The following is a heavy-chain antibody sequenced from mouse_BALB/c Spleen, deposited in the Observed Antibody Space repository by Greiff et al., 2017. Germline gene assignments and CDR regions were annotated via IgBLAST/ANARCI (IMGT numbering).Heavy chain of an antibody. V-gene: IGHV1-15*01. J-gene: IGHJ4*01. D-gene: IGHD2-3*01. CDR3: TYDGYSYAMDY. CDR2: IDPETGGT. Sequence: VQLQQSGAELVRPGVSVKISCKASGYTFTDYEMHWVKQTPVHGLEWIGAIDPETGGTAYNQKFKGKATLTADKSSSTAYMELRSLTSEDSAVYYCTYDGYSYAMDYWGQGTSVTVSS. CDR1: GYTFTDYE.